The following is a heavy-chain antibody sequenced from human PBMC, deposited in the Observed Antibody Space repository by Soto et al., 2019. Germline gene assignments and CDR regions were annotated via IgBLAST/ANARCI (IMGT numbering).Heavy chain of an antibody. CDR3: SKASEPFGGDCYTTPQDY. J-gene: IGHJ4*02. V-gene: IGHV3-30*18. CDR1: GFTFSSYG. D-gene: IGHD2-21*02. Sequence: QVQLVESGGGVVQPGRSLRLSCAASGFTFSSYGMNWGRHAPGKGQERVAVLSYDRRNKYDADSVHGRFTISRDNSQNTLYLQMNNLRDEDTAVYYWSKASEPFGGDCYTTPQDYCGQGPLITVSS. CDR2: LSYDRRNK.